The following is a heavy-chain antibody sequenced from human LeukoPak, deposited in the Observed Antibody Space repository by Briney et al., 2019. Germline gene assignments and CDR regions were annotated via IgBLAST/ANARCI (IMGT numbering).Heavy chain of an antibody. Sequence: GGSLRLSCAASGFTFSDYYMSWIRQAPGKGLEWVSYISSSGSTIYYADSVKGRFTISRDNAKNSLYLQMNSPRAEDTAVYYCAREIVATRHLDYWGQGTLVTVSS. D-gene: IGHD5-12*01. CDR2: ISSSGSTI. CDR1: GFTFSDYY. J-gene: IGHJ4*02. V-gene: IGHV3-11*01. CDR3: AREIVATRHLDY.